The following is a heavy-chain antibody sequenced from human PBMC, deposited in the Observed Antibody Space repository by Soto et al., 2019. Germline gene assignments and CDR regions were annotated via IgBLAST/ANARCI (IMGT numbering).Heavy chain of an antibody. J-gene: IGHJ6*02. CDR1: GGTFRTAA. D-gene: IGHD4-4*01. Sequence: QVQLVQSGAEVKKPGSSVQISCKASGGTFRTAAFSCVRQAPGQGLEWMGGVIPIFPTPDYAQKFQGRVTITADESPTTTYIDMTSLRSEHTAIYYFARDKDRLHLGGNYSYSMDVWGQGTTVTVSS. V-gene: IGHV1-69*12. CDR3: ARDKDRLHLGGNYSYSMDV. CDR2: VIPIFPTP.